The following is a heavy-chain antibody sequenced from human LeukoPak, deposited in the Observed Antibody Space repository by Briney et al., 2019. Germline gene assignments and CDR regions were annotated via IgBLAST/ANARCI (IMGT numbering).Heavy chain of an antibody. Sequence: PGGSLRLSCAASGFTFTTYWLGWVRQPPGKGLEWVANIRKDGSEKYYVDSVKGRFTISRDNAKNSLYLQMNSLRAEDTALYYCARHLSGVTGYTYGRGIDYWGQGTLVTVSS. CDR2: IRKDGSEK. V-gene: IGHV3-7*01. D-gene: IGHD5-18*01. CDR3: ARHLSGVTGYTYGRGIDY. J-gene: IGHJ4*02. CDR1: GFTFTTYW.